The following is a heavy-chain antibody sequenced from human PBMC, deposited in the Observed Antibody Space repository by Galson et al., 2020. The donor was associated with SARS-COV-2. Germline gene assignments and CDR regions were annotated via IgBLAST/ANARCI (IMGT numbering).Heavy chain of an antibody. CDR3: ARQVSITMIVVVIPDGRFDP. V-gene: IGHV4-39*01. CDR2: IYYSGST. D-gene: IGHD3-22*01. CDR1: GGSISSSSYY. J-gene: IGHJ5*02. Sequence: SETLSLTCTVSGGSISSSSYYWGWIRQPPGKGLEWIGSIYYSGSTYYNPSLKSRVTISVDTSKNQFSLKLSSVTAADTAVYYCARQVSITMIVVVIPDGRFDPWGQGTLVTVSS.